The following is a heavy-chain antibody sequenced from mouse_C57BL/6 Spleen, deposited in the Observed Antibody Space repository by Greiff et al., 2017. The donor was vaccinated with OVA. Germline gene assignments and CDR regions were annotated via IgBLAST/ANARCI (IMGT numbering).Heavy chain of an antibody. CDR3: ARSGRYGGFAY. Sequence: QVQLQQPGAELVKPGASVKLSCKASGYTFTSYWMQWVKQRPGQGLEWIGEIDPSDSYTNYNQKFKGKATLTVDTSSSTAYMQLSSLTSEDSAVYYCARSGRYGGFAYWGQGALVTVSA. V-gene: IGHV1-50*01. D-gene: IGHD1-2*01. J-gene: IGHJ3*01. CDR2: IDPSDSYT. CDR1: GYTFTSYW.